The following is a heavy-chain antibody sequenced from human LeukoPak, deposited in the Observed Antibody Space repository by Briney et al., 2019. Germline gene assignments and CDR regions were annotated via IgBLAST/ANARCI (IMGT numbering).Heavy chain of an antibody. CDR2: IKQDVSEK. CDR3: ARGFGGTYYTDGFDI. CDR1: GFTFSSYW. D-gene: IGHD1-26*01. J-gene: IGHJ3*02. Sequence: PGGSLRLSCAASGFTFSSYWMSWARQAPGKGLEWVANIKQDVSEKYYVDSVKGRFTISRDNAKNSLYLQMNSLRAEDTAVYYCARGFGGTYYTDGFDIWGQGTIVTVSS. V-gene: IGHV3-7*05.